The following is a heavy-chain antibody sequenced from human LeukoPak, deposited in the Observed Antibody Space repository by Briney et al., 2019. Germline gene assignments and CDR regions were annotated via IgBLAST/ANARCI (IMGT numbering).Heavy chain of an antibody. J-gene: IGHJ6*02. CDR1: GYTFTSYD. CDR3: ATKSNTISRAYGMDV. D-gene: IGHD4-11*01. Sequence: GASVKVSCKASGYTFTSYDINWVRQATGQGLEWMGWMNPNSGNTGYAQKFQGRVTMTRNTSISTAYMELSSLRSEDTAVYYCATKSNTISRAYGMDVWGQGTTVTVSS. V-gene: IGHV1-8*01. CDR2: MNPNSGNT.